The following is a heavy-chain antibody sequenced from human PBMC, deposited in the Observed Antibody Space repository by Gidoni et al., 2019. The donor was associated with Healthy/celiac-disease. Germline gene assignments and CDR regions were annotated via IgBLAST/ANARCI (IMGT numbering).Heavy chain of an antibody. Sequence: QVQLQESGPGLVKPSATLSLTCAVSGYSISSGYYWGWIRQPPGKGLEWIGSIYHSGSTYYNPSLKSRVTISVDTSKNQFSLKLSSVTAADTAVYYCAREDYGDYPGDYWGQGTLVTVSS. D-gene: IGHD4-17*01. CDR2: IYHSGST. CDR1: GYSISSGYY. V-gene: IGHV4-38-2*02. CDR3: AREDYGDYPGDY. J-gene: IGHJ4*02.